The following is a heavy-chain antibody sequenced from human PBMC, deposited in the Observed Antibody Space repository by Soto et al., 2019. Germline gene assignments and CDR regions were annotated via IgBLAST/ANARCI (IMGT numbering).Heavy chain of an antibody. Sequence: HVQLQESGPGLVKPSETLSLTCTVSDDSSSSYKWSWIRQPPGRRLEWIGYIDSNGGTSYNPSLQSRVTISIDTSSKQFSLKLSSVTAADTAVYYCVRQGFGRLHGLVDVRGQGTTVTVSS. CDR2: IDSNGGT. J-gene: IGHJ6*02. CDR1: DDSSSSYK. D-gene: IGHD3-10*01. CDR3: VRQGFGRLHGLVDV. V-gene: IGHV4-59*08.